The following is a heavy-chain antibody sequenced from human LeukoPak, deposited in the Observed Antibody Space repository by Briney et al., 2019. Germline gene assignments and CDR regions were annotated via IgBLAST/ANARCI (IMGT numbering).Heavy chain of an antibody. CDR1: GGSFSGYY. J-gene: IGHJ4*02. D-gene: IGHD3-22*01. Sequence: PSETLSLTCAVYGGSFSGYYWSWIRQPPWKGLEWIGEINHSGSTNYNPSLKSRVTISVDTSMNQFSLKLSSVTAADTAVYYCARGRGARSFGYSPTYYFDCWGQGTLVTVSS. CDR3: ARGRGARSFGYSPTYYFDC. V-gene: IGHV4-34*01. CDR2: INHSGST.